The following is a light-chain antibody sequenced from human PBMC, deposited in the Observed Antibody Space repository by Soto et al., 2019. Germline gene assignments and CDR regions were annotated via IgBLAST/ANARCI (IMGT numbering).Light chain of an antibody. CDR2: AAS. Sequence: DIQMTRSLASLSSSVGDRVTITCRASQIISTYLHWYQQKQGNGPNLLIYAASTLQSGVPSRFSGSVPGKDFSVTISSMHPEDLATYDCQQCDCSRRTFGQGTRPDIK. J-gene: IGKJ1*01. CDR3: QQCDCSRRT. CDR1: QIISTY. V-gene: IGKV1-39*01.